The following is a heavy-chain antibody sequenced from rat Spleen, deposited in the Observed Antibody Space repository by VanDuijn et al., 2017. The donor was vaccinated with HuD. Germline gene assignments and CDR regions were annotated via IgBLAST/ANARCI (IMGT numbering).Heavy chain of an antibody. V-gene: IGHV5-7*01. Sequence: EVQLVESGGGLVQPGRSMKLSCAALGFTFSNYYMAWVRQAPTKGLEWVATILYDGSGTYYRDSVRGRFTISRDNAKSTLYLQMDSLRSEDTAVYYCARWNVYYGSRGFAYWGQGTLVTVSS. D-gene: IGHD1-6*01. CDR2: ILYDGSGT. J-gene: IGHJ3*01. CDR3: ARWNVYYGSRGFAY. CDR1: GFTFSNYY.